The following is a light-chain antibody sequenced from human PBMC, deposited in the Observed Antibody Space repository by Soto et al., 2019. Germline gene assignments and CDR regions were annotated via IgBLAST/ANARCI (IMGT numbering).Light chain of an antibody. CDR2: EVS. CDR3: SSYTSSSILYV. CDR1: NSDVGGYNY. J-gene: IGLJ1*01. V-gene: IGLV2-14*01. Sequence: QSALTQPRSVSGSPGQSVSISCTGTNSDVGGYNYVSWYQQHPGKAPKLMIYEVSNRPSGVSNRFSGSKSGNTASLTISGLQAEDEADYYCSSYTSSSILYVFGTGTKVTVL.